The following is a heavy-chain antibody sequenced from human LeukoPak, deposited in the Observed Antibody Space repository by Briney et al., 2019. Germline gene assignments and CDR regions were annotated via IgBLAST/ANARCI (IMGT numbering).Heavy chain of an antibody. CDR2: IGSSHSYI. CDR3: ARELAAAEFYNWFDP. V-gene: IGHV3-21*01. D-gene: IGHD6-13*01. CDR1: GFSFSSYS. J-gene: IGHJ5*02. Sequence: GGPLRLSCEASGFSFSSYSMNWVRQAPGKGLEWVSSIGSSHSYIYYADSVKGRFTISRDNAKNSLYLQMNSLRAEDTAVYYCARELAAAEFYNWFDPWGQGTLVTVSS.